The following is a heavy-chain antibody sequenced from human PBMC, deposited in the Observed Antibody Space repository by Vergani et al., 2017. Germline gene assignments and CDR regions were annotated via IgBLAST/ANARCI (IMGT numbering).Heavy chain of an antibody. V-gene: IGHV4-61*02. Sequence: QVQLQESGPGLVKPSQTLSLTCTVSGGSISSGSYYWSWIRQPAGKGLEWIGRIYTSGSTNYNPSLKSRVTISVDTSKNQFSLKLSSVTDADTAVYYCARAHRYGSSAYGVDVWGQGTTVTVSS. CDR3: ARAHRYGSSAYGVDV. CDR1: GGSISSGSYY. J-gene: IGHJ6*02. D-gene: IGHD3-10*01. CDR2: IYTSGST.